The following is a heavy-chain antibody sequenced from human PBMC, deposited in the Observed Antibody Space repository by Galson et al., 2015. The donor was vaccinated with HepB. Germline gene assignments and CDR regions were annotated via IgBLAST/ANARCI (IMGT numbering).Heavy chain of an antibody. D-gene: IGHD6-19*01. CDR2: ISHNSGSI. Sequence: SLRLSCAASRFTFKTYAMHWVRQTPGKGLEWVSGISHNSGSIAYVDSVKGRFTISRDNAKNSLYLQMNSLRAEDTALYYCAKDFQSDSSGWGNAFDIWGQGTMVTVSS. CDR1: RFTFKTYA. CDR3: AKDFQSDSSGWGNAFDI. V-gene: IGHV3-9*01. J-gene: IGHJ3*02.